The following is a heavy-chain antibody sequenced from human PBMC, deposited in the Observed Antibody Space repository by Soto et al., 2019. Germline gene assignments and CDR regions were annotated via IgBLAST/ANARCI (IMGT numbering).Heavy chain of an antibody. V-gene: IGHV5-51*01. D-gene: IGHD5-12*01. CDR1: GYSFSTHW. J-gene: IGHJ3*02. Sequence: GESLKISCECSGYSFSTHWLAWVRQIPGKGLEYMGIIYPGDSDARYSPSFQGQVTLSADKSISTAYLQWTSLKAADTAIYFCARARVSTPRLEDPFDISGQGTMVTASS. CDR2: IYPGDSDA. CDR3: ARARVSTPRLEDPFDI.